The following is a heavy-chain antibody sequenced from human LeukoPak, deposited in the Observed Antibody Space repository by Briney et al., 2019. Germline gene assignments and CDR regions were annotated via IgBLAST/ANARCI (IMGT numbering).Heavy chain of an antibody. CDR1: GFTSSDHY. V-gene: IGHV3-15*01. CDR3: TTFGSDAFDI. Sequence: GGSLRLSCVASGFTSSDHYMDWVRQAPGKGLEWVGRITSNSDGGTTDYAAPVKGRFTISRDDSQHTLYLQMNGLKTEDTAVYYCTTFGSDAFDIWGQGTMVTVSS. D-gene: IGHD3-16*01. CDR2: ITSNSDGGTT. J-gene: IGHJ3*02.